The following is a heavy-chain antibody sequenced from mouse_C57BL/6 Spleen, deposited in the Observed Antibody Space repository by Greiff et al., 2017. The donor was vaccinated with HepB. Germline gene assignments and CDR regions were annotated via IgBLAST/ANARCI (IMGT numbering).Heavy chain of an antibody. CDR3: TREGEYDDAMDY. Sequence: EVKVVESGEGLVKPGGSLKLSCAASGFTFSSYAMSWVRQTPEKRLEWVAYISSGGDYIYYADTVKGRFTISRDNARNTLYLQMSSLKSEDTAMYYCTREGEYDDAMDYWGQGTSVTVSS. CDR2: ISSGGDYI. D-gene: IGHD2-14*01. J-gene: IGHJ4*01. CDR1: GFTFSSYA. V-gene: IGHV5-9-1*02.